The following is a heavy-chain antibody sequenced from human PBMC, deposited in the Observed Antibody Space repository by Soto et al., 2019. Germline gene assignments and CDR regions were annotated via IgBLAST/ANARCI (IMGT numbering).Heavy chain of an antibody. CDR3: ARATGTTNYYYYGMDV. D-gene: IGHD1-7*01. J-gene: IGHJ6*02. CDR2: IYPGDSDT. CDR1: GYSFTSYW. Sequence: GESLKLSCKGSGYSFTSYWIGWVRQMPGKGLEWMGIIYPGDSDTRYSPSFQGQVTISADKSISTAYLQWSSLKASDTAMYYCARATGTTNYYYYGMDVWGQGTTVTV. V-gene: IGHV5-51*01.